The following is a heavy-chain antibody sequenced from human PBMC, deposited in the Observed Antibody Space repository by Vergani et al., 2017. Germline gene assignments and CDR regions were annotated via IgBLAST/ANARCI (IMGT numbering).Heavy chain of an antibody. Sequence: QVQLQESGSGLVKPSQTLSLTCAVSGGSISSGGYSWSWIRQPPGKGLEWIGYIYHSGSTYYNPSLKSRVTISVDRSKNQFSLKLSSVTAADTAVYYCAREKSHDNWFDPWGQGTLVTVSS. CDR3: AREKSHDNWFDP. CDR2: IYHSGST. CDR1: GGSISSGGYS. V-gene: IGHV4-30-2*01. J-gene: IGHJ5*02.